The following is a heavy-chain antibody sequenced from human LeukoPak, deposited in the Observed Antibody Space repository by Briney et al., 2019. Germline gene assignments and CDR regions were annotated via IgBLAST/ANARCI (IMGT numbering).Heavy chain of an antibody. Sequence: SVKVSCKASGGTFSSYAISWVRQAPGQGLEWMGGIIPIFGTANYAQKFQGRVTITADESTSTAYMELSSLRSEDTAVYYCASLLLYYGTDGYWGQGTLVTVSS. CDR2: IIPIFGTA. CDR1: GGTFSSYA. D-gene: IGHD4-17*01. CDR3: ASLLLYYGTDGY. V-gene: IGHV1-69*13. J-gene: IGHJ4*02.